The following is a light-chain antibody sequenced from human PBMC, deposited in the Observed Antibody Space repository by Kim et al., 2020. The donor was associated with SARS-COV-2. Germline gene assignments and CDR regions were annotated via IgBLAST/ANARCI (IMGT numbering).Light chain of an antibody. CDR1: SSNIGSNY. J-gene: IGLJ3*02. V-gene: IGLV1-47*01. CDR3: AAWDDSLSGWV. Sequence: GQWVTISCSGSSSNIGSNYVYWYQQLPGTAPKLLIYRNNQRPSGVPDRLSGSKSGTSASLAIGGLRSEDEADYYCAAWDDSLSGWVFGGGTQLTVL. CDR2: RNN.